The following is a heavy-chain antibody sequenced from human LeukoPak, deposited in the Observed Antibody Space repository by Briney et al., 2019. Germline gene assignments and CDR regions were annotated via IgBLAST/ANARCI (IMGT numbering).Heavy chain of an antibody. CDR3: ARGGIGWDSSGWYLYYFDY. CDR2: INHSGST. J-gene: IGHJ4*02. CDR1: GGSFSGYY. D-gene: IGHD6-19*01. V-gene: IGHV4-34*01. Sequence: SETLSLTCAVYGGSFSGYYWSWIRQPPGKGLEWIGVINHSGSTNYNPSLKSRVTISVDTSKNQFSLKLSSVTAADTAVYYCARGGIGWDSSGWYLYYFDYWGQGTLVTVSS.